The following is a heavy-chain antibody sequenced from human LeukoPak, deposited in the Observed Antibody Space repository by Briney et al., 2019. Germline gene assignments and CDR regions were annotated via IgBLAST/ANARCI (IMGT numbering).Heavy chain of an antibody. J-gene: IGHJ4*02. CDR2: IKQGGSEK. V-gene: IGHV3-7*01. CDR3: AREVAARRTDY. CDR1: GFTFSSYW. Sequence: GGSLRLSCAASGFTFSSYWMSWVRQAPGKGLEWVANIKQGGSEKYYVDSVKGRFTISRDNAKNSLYLQMNSLRAEDTAVYYCAREVAARRTDYWGQGTLVTVSS. D-gene: IGHD6-6*01.